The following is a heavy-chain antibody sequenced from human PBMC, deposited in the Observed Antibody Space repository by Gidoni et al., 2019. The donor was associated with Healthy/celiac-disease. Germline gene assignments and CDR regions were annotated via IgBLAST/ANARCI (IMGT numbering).Heavy chain of an antibody. CDR1: GGSIRSYS. J-gene: IGHJ2*01. CDR2: IYYSGST. Sequence: QVQLQESGPGLVKPSQTLSLTCTVSGGSIRSYSCSWIRQPPGKGLEWIGYIYYSGSTNYNPSLKSRVTISVDTSKNQFSLKLSSVTAADTAVYYCARVYYYDSSGYYYRDWYFDLWGRGTLVTVSS. V-gene: IGHV4-59*01. CDR3: ARVYYYDSSGYYYRDWYFDL. D-gene: IGHD3-22*01.